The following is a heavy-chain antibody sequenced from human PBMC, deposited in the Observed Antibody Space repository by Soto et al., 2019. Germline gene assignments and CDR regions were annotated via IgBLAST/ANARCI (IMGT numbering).Heavy chain of an antibody. J-gene: IGHJ5*02. CDR2: MNPNSGNT. D-gene: IGHD3-3*01. V-gene: IGHV1-8*01. CDR1: GYTFTSYD. Sequence: ASVKVSCKASGYTFTSYDINWVRQATGQGLEWMGWMNPNSGNTGYAQKFQGRVTMTRNTSISTAYMELSSLRSEDTAVYYCARSLGDFWSGYYLKDNWFDPWGQGTLVTVSS. CDR3: ARSLGDFWSGYYLKDNWFDP.